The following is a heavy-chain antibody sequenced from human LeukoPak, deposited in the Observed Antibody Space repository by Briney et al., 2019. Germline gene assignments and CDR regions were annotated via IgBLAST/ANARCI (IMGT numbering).Heavy chain of an antibody. CDR2: IYTSGSI. Sequence: SETLSLTCTVSGGSISSGSYYWSWIRQPAGKGLEWIGRIYTSGSINYSPSLKSRVTISVDTSKNQFSLKLSSVTAADTAVYYCASTGIAAAGSDYWGQGTLVTVSS. CDR1: GGSISSGSYY. CDR3: ASTGIAAAGSDY. V-gene: IGHV4-61*02. D-gene: IGHD6-13*01. J-gene: IGHJ4*02.